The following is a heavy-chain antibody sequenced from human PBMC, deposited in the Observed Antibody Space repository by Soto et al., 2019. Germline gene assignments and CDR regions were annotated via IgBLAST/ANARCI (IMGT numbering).Heavy chain of an antibody. V-gene: IGHV4-31*03. CDR3: ARDWRTGTQHYYYYGMDV. CDR2: IYYSGST. CDR1: GGSIGSGGYY. J-gene: IGHJ6*02. Sequence: PSETLSVTCTVSGGSIGSGGYYWSWIRQHPGKGLEWIGYIYYSGSTYYNPSLKSRVTISVDTSKNQFSLKLSSVTAADTAVYYCARDWRTGTQHYYYYGMDVWGQGTTVTVSS. D-gene: IGHD6-13*01.